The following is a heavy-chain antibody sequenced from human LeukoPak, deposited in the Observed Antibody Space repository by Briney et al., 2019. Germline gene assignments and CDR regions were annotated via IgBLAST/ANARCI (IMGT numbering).Heavy chain of an antibody. Sequence: GGSLRLSCATSGFTFSSYSMNWIRQAPGKGLEWVSSISSSTSYIYYADSVKGRFTISKDNAKNSLYLQMNSLRAEDTAVYYCARAGGSTVSHSDYWGQGTLVTVSS. V-gene: IGHV3-21*01. CDR1: GFTFSSYS. CDR3: ARAGGSTVSHSDY. D-gene: IGHD4-17*01. J-gene: IGHJ4*02. CDR2: ISSSTSYI.